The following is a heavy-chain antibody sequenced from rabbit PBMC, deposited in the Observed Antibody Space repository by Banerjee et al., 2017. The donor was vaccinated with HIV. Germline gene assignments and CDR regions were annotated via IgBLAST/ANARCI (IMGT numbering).Heavy chain of an antibody. CDR3: ARDLAGVIGWNFSL. Sequence: QEQLEESGGDLVKPEGSLTLTCTASGFDFSSYYMTWVRQAPGKGLEWIACINTSSGNTVYASWAKGRFTISKTSSTTVTLQMTSLTAADTATYFCARDLAGVIGWNFSLWGQGTLVT. J-gene: IGHJ4*01. D-gene: IGHD4-1*01. V-gene: IGHV1S45*01. CDR1: GFDFSSYYM. CDR2: INTSSGNT.